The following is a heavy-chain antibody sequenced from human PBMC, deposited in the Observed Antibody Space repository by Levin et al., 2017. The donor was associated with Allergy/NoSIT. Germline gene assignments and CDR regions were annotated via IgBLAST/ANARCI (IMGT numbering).Heavy chain of an antibody. CDR1: GFSLSTSGVG. CDR3: AQAIYYGSGSYDPYFDY. J-gene: IGHJ4*02. Sequence: SGPTLVKPTQTLTLTCTFSGFSLSTSGVGVGWIRQPPGKALEWLALIYWDDDKRYSPSLKSRLTITKDTSKNQVVLTMTNMDPVDTATYYCAQAIYYGSGSYDPYFDYWGQGTLVTVSS. D-gene: IGHD3-10*01. V-gene: IGHV2-5*02. CDR2: IYWDDDK.